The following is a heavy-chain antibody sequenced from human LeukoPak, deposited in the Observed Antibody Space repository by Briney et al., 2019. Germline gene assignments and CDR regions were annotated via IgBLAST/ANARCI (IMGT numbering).Heavy chain of an antibody. Sequence: GGSLRLSCAASGFTFSSYAMTWVRQAPGKGLEWVSAISGSGGSTYYADSVKGRFTISRDNSKNTLYLQMNSLRAEDTAVYYCANEGNIVVVPAASDYWGQGTLVTVSS. V-gene: IGHV3-23*01. J-gene: IGHJ4*02. CDR2: ISGSGGST. CDR1: GFTFSSYA. D-gene: IGHD2-2*01. CDR3: ANEGNIVVVPAASDY.